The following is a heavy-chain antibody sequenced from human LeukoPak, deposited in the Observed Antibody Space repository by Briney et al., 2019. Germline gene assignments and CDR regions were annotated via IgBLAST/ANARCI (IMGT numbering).Heavy chain of an antibody. D-gene: IGHD1-14*01. J-gene: IGHJ5*02. V-gene: IGHV3-74*01. CDR3: ARIRMTGFSWFYL. CDR2: IDTDGSNT. Sequence: GGSLRLSCAASGFNFRSHWMHWVRHTPGKGVVWVSRIDTDGSNTDYADCVKGRFTISRENARNTLYLYMNSLRDEDTAIYYCARIRMTGFSWFYLWGQGTLVSVSS. CDR1: GFNFRSHW.